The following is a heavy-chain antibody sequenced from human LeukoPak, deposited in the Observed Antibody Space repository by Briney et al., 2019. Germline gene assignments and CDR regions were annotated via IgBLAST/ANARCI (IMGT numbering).Heavy chain of an antibody. Sequence: GKSLRLSCAASGFTFSSYGMHWVRQAPGKGLEWVAVISYDGSNKYYADSVKGRFTISRDNSKNTLYLQMNSLRAEDTAVYYCAKDGYYDYVWGSFGSYYYHGMDVWGQGTTVTVSS. J-gene: IGHJ6*02. CDR3: AKDGYYDYVWGSFGSYYYHGMDV. CDR1: GFTFSSYG. CDR2: ISYDGSNK. V-gene: IGHV3-30*18. D-gene: IGHD3-16*01.